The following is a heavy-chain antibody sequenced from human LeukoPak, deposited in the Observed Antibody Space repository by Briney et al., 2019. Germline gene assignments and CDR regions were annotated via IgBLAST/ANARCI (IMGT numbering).Heavy chain of an antibody. D-gene: IGHD6-13*01. Sequence: SETLSLTCTVSGGSISSYYWSWIRQPPGKGLEWIGYIYYSGSTNYNPSLKRRVTISVDTSKNQFSLKLSSVTAADTAVYYCARDRHSATWYSGFDYWGQGTRVTVSS. J-gene: IGHJ4*02. CDR1: GGSISSYY. CDR2: IYYSGST. V-gene: IGHV4-59*01. CDR3: ARDRHSATWYSGFDY.